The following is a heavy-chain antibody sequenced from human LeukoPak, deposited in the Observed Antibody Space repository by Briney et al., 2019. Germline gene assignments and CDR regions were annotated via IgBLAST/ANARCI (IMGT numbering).Heavy chain of an antibody. V-gene: IGHV5-51*01. CDR2: IYPGDSDT. J-gene: IGHJ4*02. D-gene: IGHD6-13*01. CDR1: GYSFTNYW. CDR3: ARLLRNIAAAVYYFDY. Sequence: GESLKISCKGPGYSFTNYWIGWGRQMPGKGLEWMGIIYPGDSDTRYSPSFQGQVTISADKSISTAYLQWSSLKASDTAMYYCARLLRNIAAAVYYFDYWGQGTLVTVSS.